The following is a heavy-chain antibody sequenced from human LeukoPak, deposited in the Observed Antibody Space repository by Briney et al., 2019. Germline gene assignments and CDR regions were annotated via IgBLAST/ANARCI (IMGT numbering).Heavy chain of an antibody. Sequence: NPSETLSLTCTVSGDSISNYYWSWIRQPPGKGLEWIGYIYYSGSTNYNPSLKSRVTTSVDTSKNQFSLKLSSVTAADTAVYYCARASSSSYYSFDYWGQGTLVTVSS. CDR1: GDSISNYY. J-gene: IGHJ4*02. D-gene: IGHD6-6*01. V-gene: IGHV4-59*01. CDR3: ARASSSSYYSFDY. CDR2: IYYSGST.